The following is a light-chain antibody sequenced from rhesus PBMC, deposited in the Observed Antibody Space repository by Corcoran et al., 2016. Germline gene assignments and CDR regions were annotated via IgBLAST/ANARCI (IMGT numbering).Light chain of an antibody. CDR2: FAS. J-gene: IGKJ1*01. CDR1: QAIENY. CDR3: QQHHSFPRT. Sequence: DIQMTQSPSSLSASLGDTVTITCRASQAIENYLGWYQQKPGKSPKPLMNFASNLETGVPGRFRGYGYGTEFTLTISSLQPEDFATYYCQQHHSFPRTFGQGTKLEIK. V-gene: IGKV1S16*01.